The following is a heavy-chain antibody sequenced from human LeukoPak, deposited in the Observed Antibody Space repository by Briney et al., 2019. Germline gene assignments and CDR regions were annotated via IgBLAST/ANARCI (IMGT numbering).Heavy chain of an antibody. CDR1: GGSFSGYY. V-gene: IGHV4-34*01. Sequence: PSETLSLTCAVYGGSFSGYYWSWIRQPPGKGLEWIGEINHSGSTNYNPSLKSRVTISVDTSKNQFSLKLSSMTAADTAVYYCARGSWGYYIQSLFDYWGQGTLVTVS. CDR3: ARGSWGYYIQSLFDY. J-gene: IGHJ4*02. D-gene: IGHD3-22*01. CDR2: INHSGST.